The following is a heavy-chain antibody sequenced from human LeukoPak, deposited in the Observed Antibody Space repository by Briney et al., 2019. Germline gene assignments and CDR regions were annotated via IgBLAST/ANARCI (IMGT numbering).Heavy chain of an antibody. CDR3: ATYAGSSSKYFQH. V-gene: IGHV5-51*01. Sequence: GESLKISCKGPGYSFTNYWIGWVRQMPGKGLEWMGIIYPGDSDTRYSPSFQGQVTISADKSIRTAYLQWSSLKASDTAMYYCATYAGSSSKYFQHWGQGTLVTVSS. CDR1: GYSFTNYW. J-gene: IGHJ1*01. CDR2: IYPGDSDT. D-gene: IGHD3-10*01.